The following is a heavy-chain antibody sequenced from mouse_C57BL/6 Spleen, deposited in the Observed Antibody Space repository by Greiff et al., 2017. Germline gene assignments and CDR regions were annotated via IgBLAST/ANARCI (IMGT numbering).Heavy chain of an antibody. CDR3: AREDYYGSTH. D-gene: IGHD1-1*01. J-gene: IGHJ2*01. V-gene: IGHV5-4*01. CDR1: GFTFSSYA. CDR2: ISDGGSYT. Sequence: EVQLVESGGGLVKPGGSLKLSCAASGFTFSSYAMSWVRQTPEKRLEWVATISDGGSYTYYPDNVKGRFTISRDNAKNNLYLQMSHLKSEDTAMYYCAREDYYGSTHWGQGTTLTVSS.